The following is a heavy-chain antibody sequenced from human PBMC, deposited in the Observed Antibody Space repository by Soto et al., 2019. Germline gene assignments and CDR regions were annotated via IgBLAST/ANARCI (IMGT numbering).Heavy chain of an antibody. CDR1: GGTFSSYA. V-gene: IGHV1-69*13. J-gene: IGHJ5*02. Sequence: GASVKVSCKASGGTFSSYAISLVRQAPVQVLELIVGIIPISFTANYSQKFQGRVTIAAYESTITAYMELISLRSEETAVYYCAGEGKEKWFDPWGQGTLVTVSS. CDR3: AGEGKEKWFDP. CDR2: IIPISFTA. D-gene: IGHD3-10*01.